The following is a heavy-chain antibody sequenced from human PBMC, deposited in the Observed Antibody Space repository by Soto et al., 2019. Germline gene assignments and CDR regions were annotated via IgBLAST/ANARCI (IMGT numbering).Heavy chain of an antibody. J-gene: IGHJ4*02. Sequence: QAQLVESGGGVVQPGRSLRLSCAASGFTFSSYAMHWVRQAPGKGLEWVAVISYDGSEKHHADSVKGRFTIFRDNSKNTLYLQMNSLRPEDTAVYYCARADAWALPGYRFDYWVQETQITVCS. CDR3: ARADAWALPGYRFDY. CDR2: ISYDGSEK. CDR1: GFTFSSYA. D-gene: IGHD3-16*02. V-gene: IGHV3-30-3*01.